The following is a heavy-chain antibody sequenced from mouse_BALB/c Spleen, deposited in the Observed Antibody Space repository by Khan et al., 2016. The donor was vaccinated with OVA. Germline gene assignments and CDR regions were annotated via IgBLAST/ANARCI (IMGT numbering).Heavy chain of an antibody. V-gene: IGHV5-17*02. CDR3: ASASWAWFAY. D-gene: IGHD4-1*01. Sequence: EVLPVVLGGGLVQPGGSRKLSCAASGFSFSSFGMHWVRQAPEKGLEWVAYISSDSNIIYYADTVKGRFTISRDNPKNTLFLQVTSLRSEDTAMDYCASASWAWFAYWGQGTLVTVSS. CDR1: GFSFSSFG. J-gene: IGHJ3*01. CDR2: ISSDSNII.